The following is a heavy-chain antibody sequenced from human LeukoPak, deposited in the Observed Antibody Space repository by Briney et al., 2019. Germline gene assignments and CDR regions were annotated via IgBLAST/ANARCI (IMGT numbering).Heavy chain of an antibody. CDR2: INHNGNVN. D-gene: IGHD3-16*01. Sequence: GGSLRLSCTASGFTFSTYWMNWARQAPGKGLEWVASINHNGNVNYYVDSVKGRFTISRDNAKNSLYLQMSNLRAEDTAVYFCARGGGLDVWGQGATVTVSS. V-gene: IGHV3-7*03. J-gene: IGHJ6*02. CDR1: GFTFSTYW. CDR3: ARGGGLDV.